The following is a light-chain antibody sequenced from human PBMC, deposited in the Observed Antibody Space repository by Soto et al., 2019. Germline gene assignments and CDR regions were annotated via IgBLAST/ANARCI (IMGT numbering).Light chain of an antibody. J-gene: IGKJ5*01. V-gene: IGKV3-15*01. CDR3: QQYNNWPLT. Sequence: EIVMTQSPATRSVSSLDRATLSCRASESVTSNLAGYQQRPGQAPSLLVYGASTRATGIPAGLSGSGSGTESTLTISSLQYEDYAVSYCQQYNNWPLTLGQGTRLET. CDR2: GAS. CDR1: ESVTSN.